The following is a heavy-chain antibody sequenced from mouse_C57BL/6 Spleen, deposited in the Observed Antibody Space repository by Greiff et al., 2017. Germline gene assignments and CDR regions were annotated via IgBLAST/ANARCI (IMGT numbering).Heavy chain of an antibody. D-gene: IGHD3-2*02. CDR2: INPDSSTI. CDR3: ASQLRLAY. Sequence: GVDFSRYWMSWVRRAPGKGLEWIGEINPDSSTINYAPSLKDKFIISRDNAKNTLYLQMSKVRSEDTALYYCASQLRLAYWGQGTLVTVSA. V-gene: IGHV4-1*01. J-gene: IGHJ3*01. CDR1: GVDFSRYW.